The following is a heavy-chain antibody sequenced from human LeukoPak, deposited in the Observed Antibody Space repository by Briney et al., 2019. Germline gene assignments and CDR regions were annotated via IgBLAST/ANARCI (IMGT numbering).Heavy chain of an antibody. D-gene: IGHD3-22*01. J-gene: IGHJ4*02. CDR1: GFTFDDYT. Sequence: GGSLRLSCAASGFTFDDYTMHWVRQPPGKGLEWVSLLSWDGSSTYYADPVKGRFTISRDNSKNSLYLQMNSLRSEDTAFYYCAAGALYYYENSGYHYWGQGTLVTVSS. V-gene: IGHV3-43*01. CDR3: AAGALYYYENSGYHY. CDR2: LSWDGSST.